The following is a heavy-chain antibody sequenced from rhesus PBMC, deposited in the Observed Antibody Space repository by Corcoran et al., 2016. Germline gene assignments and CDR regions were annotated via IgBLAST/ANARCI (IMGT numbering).Heavy chain of an antibody. CDR1: GGSISDDSY. Sequence: QVQLQESGPGLVKPSETLSLTCAVSGGSISDDSYWSWIRPPPGKGLEWIGYIFGSGEGTNYSTSLINRVSISIDTSKNQFSLRLSSVTAADTALYYCAERRGQFLEWSHYDNWGQGVLVTVSS. J-gene: IGHJ4*01. CDR2: IFGSGEGT. CDR3: AERRGQFLEWSHYDN. V-gene: IGHV4-106*01. D-gene: IGHD3-3*01.